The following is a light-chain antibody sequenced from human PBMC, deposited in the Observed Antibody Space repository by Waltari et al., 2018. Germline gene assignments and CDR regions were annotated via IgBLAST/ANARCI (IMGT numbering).Light chain of an antibody. CDR2: EAS. CDR1: QSVSSY. V-gene: IGKV3-11*01. Sequence: EIVLTQSPATLSLSPGERATLSCRASQSVSSYLGWYQQKPGQAPRRLLYEASNRATGIPARFSGSGSGTDFTLTISSLEPEDFAVYYCQHRIDWPHTFGQGTKLEIK. J-gene: IGKJ2*01. CDR3: QHRIDWPHT.